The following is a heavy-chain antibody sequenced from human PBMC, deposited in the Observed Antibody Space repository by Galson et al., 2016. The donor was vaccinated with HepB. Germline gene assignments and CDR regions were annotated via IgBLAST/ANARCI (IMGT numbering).Heavy chain of an antibody. J-gene: IGHJ4*02. Sequence: SLRLSCAASGFAFSSYWMYWVRQPPGKGLVWVSRINSDGSRRNYADSVKGRFTISRDNARNTLYLQMDSLRAEDTAVYYCARGGYDGYEIDYWGQGTLVTVSS. CDR3: ARGGYDGYEIDY. D-gene: IGHD5-12*01. CDR2: INSDGSRR. CDR1: GFAFSSYW. V-gene: IGHV3-74*01.